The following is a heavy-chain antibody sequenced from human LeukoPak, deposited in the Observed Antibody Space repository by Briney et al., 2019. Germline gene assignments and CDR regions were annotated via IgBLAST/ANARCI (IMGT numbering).Heavy chain of an antibody. D-gene: IGHD2-2*01. CDR3: AKNKAYCSSTSCLNWFDP. CDR1: GFTFSSYG. J-gene: IGHJ5*02. V-gene: IGHV3-30*02. Sequence: GGSLILSCAASGFTFSSYGMHWVRQAPGKGLEWVAFIRYDGSNKYYADSVKGRFTISRDNSKNTLYLQMNSLRAEDTAVYYCAKNKAYCSSTSCLNWFDPWGQGTLVTVSS. CDR2: IRYDGSNK.